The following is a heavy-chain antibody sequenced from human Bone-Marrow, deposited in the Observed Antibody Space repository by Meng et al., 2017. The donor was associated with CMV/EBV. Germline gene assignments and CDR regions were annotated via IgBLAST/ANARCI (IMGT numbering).Heavy chain of an antibody. CDR2: MNPNSGNT. CDR1: GYTFTSYD. CDR3: ATGVADFEY. V-gene: IGHV1-8*01. Sequence: QVQLVHSGAEVKKPGASVKVSCKASGYTFTSYDINSVRQAAGQGLEWMGWMNPNSGNTDYAPKFQGRVTMTRNISKSTAYMDLSSLRSEDTAVYYCATGVADFEYWGQGTLVTVSS. J-gene: IGHJ4*02. D-gene: IGHD6-19*01.